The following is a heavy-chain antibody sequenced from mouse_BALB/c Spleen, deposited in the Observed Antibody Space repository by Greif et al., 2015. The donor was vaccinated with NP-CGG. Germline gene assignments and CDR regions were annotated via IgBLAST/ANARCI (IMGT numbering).Heavy chain of an antibody. CDR3: ARDYRYDDFDY. J-gene: IGHJ2*01. CDR2: IYPGDGDT. D-gene: IGHD2-14*01. Sequence: QVQLQQSGAELARPGASVKLSCKASGYTFTSYWMQWVKQRPGQGLEWIGAIYPGDGDTRYTQKSKGKATLTADKSSSTAYMQLSSLASEDSAVYYCARDYRYDDFDYWGQGTTLTVSS. V-gene: IGHV1-87*01. CDR1: GYTFTSYW.